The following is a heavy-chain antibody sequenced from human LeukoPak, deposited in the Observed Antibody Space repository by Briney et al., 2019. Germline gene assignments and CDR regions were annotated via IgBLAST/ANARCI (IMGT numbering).Heavy chain of an antibody. V-gene: IGHV4-30-4*01. Sequence: PSQTLSLTCTVSGDSISSGDYYWSWIRQPRGKGLEWIEYIYYSGSTYYNPSLKSRPTISIDTSKNQFSLKLSSVTAADTAVYYCARPRGGSSWYEAFDIWGQGTMVTVSS. CDR2: IYYSGST. CDR3: ARPRGGSSWYEAFDI. J-gene: IGHJ3*02. CDR1: GDSISSGDYY. D-gene: IGHD6-13*01.